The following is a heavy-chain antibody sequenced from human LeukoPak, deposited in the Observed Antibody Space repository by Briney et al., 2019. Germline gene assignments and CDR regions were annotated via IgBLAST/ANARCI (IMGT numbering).Heavy chain of an antibody. CDR2: ISGSGGST. D-gene: IGHD3-22*01. V-gene: IGHV3-23*01. CDR1: GFTFSSYA. CDR3: AEDRGYYDRRDAFDI. Sequence: GGSLRLSCAASGFTFSSYAMSWVRQAPGKGLEWVSAISGSGGSTYYADSVKGRFTISRDNSKNTLYLQMNSLRAEDTAVYYFAEDRGYYDRRDAFDIWGQGTMVTVSS. J-gene: IGHJ3*02.